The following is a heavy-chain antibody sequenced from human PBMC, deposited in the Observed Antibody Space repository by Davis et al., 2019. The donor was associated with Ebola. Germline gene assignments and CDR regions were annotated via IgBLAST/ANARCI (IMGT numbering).Heavy chain of an antibody. CDR2: ISYDGSNK. CDR3: ARGIGEMATIMGSGYYYYYGMDV. CDR1: GFTFSSYA. J-gene: IGHJ6*02. Sequence: GGSLRLSCAASGFTFSSYAMHWVRQAPGKGLEWVAVISYDGSNKYYADSVKGRFTISRDNSKNTLYLQMNSLRAEDTAVYYCARGIGEMATIMGSGYYYYYGMDVWGQGTTVTVSS. V-gene: IGHV3-30-3*01. D-gene: IGHD5-24*01.